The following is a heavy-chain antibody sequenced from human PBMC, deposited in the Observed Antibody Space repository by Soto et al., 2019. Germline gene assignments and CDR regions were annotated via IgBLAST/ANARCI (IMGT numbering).Heavy chain of an antibody. CDR2: IWYDGSNK. D-gene: IGHD6-19*01. CDR3: ARDSHVGSGWQLTTDY. CDR1: GFTFSSYG. J-gene: IGHJ4*02. V-gene: IGHV3-33*01. Sequence: GGSLRLSCAASGFTFSSYGMHWVRQAPGKGLEWVAVIWYDGSNKYYAESVKGRFTISRDNSKNTLYLQMNNLRAEDTAVYYCARDSHVGSGWQLTTDYWGQGTLVTVSS.